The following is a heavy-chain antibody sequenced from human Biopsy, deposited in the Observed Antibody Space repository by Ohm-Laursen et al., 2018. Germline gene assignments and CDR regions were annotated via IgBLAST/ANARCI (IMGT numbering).Heavy chain of an antibody. CDR2: ISYDGSKT. V-gene: IGHV3-30*18. Sequence: SLRLSCAALGFIFSNSGMHWVRQAPGKGLEWVAAISYDGSKTDYGDSVKGRLNISRDNSKNTLDLQMSSLRVEDTAVYFCAKDKGTFNFYYYGMDVWGQGTTVTVSS. CDR1: GFIFSNSG. CDR3: AKDKGTFNFYYYGMDV. D-gene: IGHD2/OR15-2a*01. J-gene: IGHJ6*02.